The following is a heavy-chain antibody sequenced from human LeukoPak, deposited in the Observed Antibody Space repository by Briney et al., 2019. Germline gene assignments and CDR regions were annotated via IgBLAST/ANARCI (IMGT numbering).Heavy chain of an antibody. Sequence: ASVKVSCKASGYSFTTYGIAWVRQAPGQGLEWMGWSSPHSGATKYAQKFQGRVTMTRDTSTNTVYLELNRLTSDDTAVYYCARYDDTSELAFDIWGQGTMVTVSS. CDR3: ARYDDTSELAFDI. J-gene: IGHJ3*02. CDR2: SSPHSGAT. D-gene: IGHD3-22*01. CDR1: GYSFTTYG. V-gene: IGHV1-2*02.